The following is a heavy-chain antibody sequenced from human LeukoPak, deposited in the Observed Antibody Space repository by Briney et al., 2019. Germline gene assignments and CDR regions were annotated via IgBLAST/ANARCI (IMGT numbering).Heavy chain of an antibody. CDR1: GYTFTNLG. CDR2: ISAYNGNT. Sequence: ASVKVSCKASGYTFTNLGLSWVRQAPGQGLEWMGWISAYNGNTNYAQKLQGKVSMTTDTSTSTAYMELRSLKSDDTAVYYCARDDYGSYPYWGQGTLVTVSS. D-gene: IGHD1-26*01. CDR3: ARDDYGSYPY. J-gene: IGHJ4*02. V-gene: IGHV1-18*01.